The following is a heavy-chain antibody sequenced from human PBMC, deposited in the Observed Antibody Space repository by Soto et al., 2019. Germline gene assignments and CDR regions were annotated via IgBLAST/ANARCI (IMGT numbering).Heavy chain of an antibody. CDR3: ARGDFWSGSPGNNYYYYGMDV. D-gene: IGHD3-3*01. V-gene: IGHV1-69*13. J-gene: IGHJ6*02. Sequence: SVKVSCKASGGTFSSYAISWVRQAPGQGLEWMGGIIPIFGTANYAQKFQGRVTITADESMSTAYMELSSLRSEDTAVYYCARGDFWSGSPGNNYYYYGMDVWGQGTTVTVSS. CDR1: GGTFSSYA. CDR2: IIPIFGTA.